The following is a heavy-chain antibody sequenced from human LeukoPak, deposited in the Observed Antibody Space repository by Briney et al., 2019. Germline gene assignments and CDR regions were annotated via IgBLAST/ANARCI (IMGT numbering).Heavy chain of an antibody. J-gene: IGHJ3*02. CDR3: ARGPTTVTTSVAFDI. CDR1: GGSFSGYY. Sequence: PSETLSLTCAVYGGSFSGYYWSWIRQPPGKRLEWIGEINHSGSTNYNPSLKSRVTISVDTSKNQFSLKLSSVTAADTAVYYCARGPTTVTTSVAFDIWGQGTMVTVSS. V-gene: IGHV4-34*01. CDR2: INHSGST. D-gene: IGHD4-17*01.